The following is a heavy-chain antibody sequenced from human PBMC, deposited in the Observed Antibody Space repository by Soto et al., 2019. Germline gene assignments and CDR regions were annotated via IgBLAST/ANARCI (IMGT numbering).Heavy chain of an antibody. CDR3: AKYDTNYSSFDY. J-gene: IGHJ4*02. D-gene: IGHD4-4*01. V-gene: IGHV3-66*01. CDR1: GFTVNTKY. Sequence: EVQLVESGGGLVQPGGSLRLSCAASGFTVNTKYMNWVRQAPGKGLEWFSVMYSGGSTYYADSVKGRFTVSRDNSKNILYLKMNSPRAEDTAVYYCAKYDTNYSSFDYWGQGTLVTVSS. CDR2: MYSGGST.